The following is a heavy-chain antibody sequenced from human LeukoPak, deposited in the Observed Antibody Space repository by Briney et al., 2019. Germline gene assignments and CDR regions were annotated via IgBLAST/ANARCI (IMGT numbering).Heavy chain of an antibody. CDR3: ARDQQGATTVDY. D-gene: IGHD1-26*01. Sequence: GGSLRLSCAASGFTFSSYALHWVRQAPGKGLEWVAVTSYDGSNKIYADSVKGRFTISRDNSKNTLYLQMNSLRAEDRAVYYCARDQQGATTVDYWGQGTLVTVSS. V-gene: IGHV3-30-3*01. CDR2: TSYDGSNK. J-gene: IGHJ4*02. CDR1: GFTFSSYA.